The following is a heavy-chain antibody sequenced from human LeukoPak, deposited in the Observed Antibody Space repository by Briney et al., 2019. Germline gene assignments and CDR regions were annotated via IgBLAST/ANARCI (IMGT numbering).Heavy chain of an antibody. CDR3: ARGTDWGSTYYFDY. V-gene: IGHV1-2*02. CDR1: GYTFTGYY. Sequence: ASVKVSCKASGYTFTGYYMHWVRQAPGQGLESMGWINPNSGGTNYAQKFQGRVTMTRDTSISTAYMELSRLRSDDTAVYYCARGTDWGSTYYFDYWGQGTLVTVSS. J-gene: IGHJ4*02. D-gene: IGHD7-27*01. CDR2: INPNSGGT.